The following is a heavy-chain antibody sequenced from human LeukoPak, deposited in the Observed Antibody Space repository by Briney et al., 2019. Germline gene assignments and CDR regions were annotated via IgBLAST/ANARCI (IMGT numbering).Heavy chain of an antibody. D-gene: IGHD4-17*01. V-gene: IGHV4-34*01. CDR3: ARMTTGHDY. Sequence: SETLSLTCAVSGVSFNDYYWSWVRQTPGKGLEWIGEINHSGYTNDSPSLKSRVTLSIDTSRKQFSLNLRSVTVADTGIYYCARMTTGHDYWGQGTMVTVSS. CDR2: INHSGYT. J-gene: IGHJ4*02. CDR1: GVSFNDYY.